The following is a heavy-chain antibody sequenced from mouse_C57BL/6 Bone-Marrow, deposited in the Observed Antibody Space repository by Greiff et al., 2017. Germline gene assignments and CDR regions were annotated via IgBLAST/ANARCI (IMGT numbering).Heavy chain of an antibody. CDR2: INSSNGGT. D-gene: IGHD1-1*01. CDR3: ARWGYYGSRDYAMDY. Sequence: VQLQQPGTELVKPGASVKLSCKASGYTFTSYWMHWVKQRPGQGLEWIGNINSSNGGTNYNEKFKSKATLTVDKSSSTAYMQLSSLTSEDSAVYYCARWGYYGSRDYAMDYWGQGTSVTVSS. J-gene: IGHJ4*01. V-gene: IGHV1-53*01. CDR1: GYTFTSYW.